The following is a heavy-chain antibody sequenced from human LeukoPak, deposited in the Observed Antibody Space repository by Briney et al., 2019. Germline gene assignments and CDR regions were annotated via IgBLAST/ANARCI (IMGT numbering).Heavy chain of an antibody. Sequence: SETLSLTCAVYGGSFSGYYWSWIRQPPGKGLEWIGEINHSGSTNYNPSLKSRVTISVDTSKNQFSLKLSSVTAADTAVYYCARRLMAAAGIAYWGQGTLVTVSS. CDR3: ARRLMAAAGIAY. CDR1: GGSFSGYY. J-gene: IGHJ4*02. D-gene: IGHD6-13*01. V-gene: IGHV4-34*01. CDR2: INHSGST.